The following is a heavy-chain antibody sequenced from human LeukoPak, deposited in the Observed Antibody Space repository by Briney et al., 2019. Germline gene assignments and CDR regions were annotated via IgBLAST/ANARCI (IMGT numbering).Heavy chain of an antibody. V-gene: IGHV3-74*03. CDR3: VRGAPLDF. Sequence: GGSLRLSCAASGFTFSAYWMNWVRQAPGKGLMWVSCINSDENSISYADSVKGRFSISRDNANDRLYLQMNSLRPEDTAVYYCVRGAPLDFWGQGIPVTVSS. J-gene: IGHJ4*02. CDR2: INSDENSI. CDR1: GFTFSAYW.